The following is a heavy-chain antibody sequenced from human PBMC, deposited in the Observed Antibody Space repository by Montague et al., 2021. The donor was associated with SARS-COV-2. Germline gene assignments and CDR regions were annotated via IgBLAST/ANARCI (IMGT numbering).Heavy chain of an antibody. CDR1: GGSISSSSYY. Sequence: SETLSLACTVSGGSISSSSYYWGWIRQPPGKGLEWIGSIYYSGSTYYNPSLKSRVTISLDTSKNQFSLKLSSVTAADTAVYYCAKLLWFRGGFDYWGQGTLVTVSS. V-gene: IGHV4-39*07. CDR3: AKLLWFRGGFDY. CDR2: IYYSGST. D-gene: IGHD3-10*01. J-gene: IGHJ4*02.